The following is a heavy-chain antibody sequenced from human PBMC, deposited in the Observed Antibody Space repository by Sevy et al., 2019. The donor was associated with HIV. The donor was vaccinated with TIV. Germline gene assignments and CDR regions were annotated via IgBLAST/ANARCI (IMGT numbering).Heavy chain of an antibody. CDR1: GGSISSYY. J-gene: IGHJ6*03. Sequence: SETLSLTCTVSGGSISSYYWSWIRQPPGKGLEWIGYIYYSGSTNYNPTLKSRVTRSVDTSKNQFSLKLSSVTAADTAVYYCARVYYDSSGYYSPYYYYYMDVWGKGTTVTVSS. D-gene: IGHD3-22*01. V-gene: IGHV4-59*01. CDR2: IYYSGST. CDR3: ARVYYDSSGYYSPYYYYYMDV.